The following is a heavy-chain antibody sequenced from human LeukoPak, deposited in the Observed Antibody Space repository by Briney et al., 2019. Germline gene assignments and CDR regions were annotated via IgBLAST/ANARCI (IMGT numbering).Heavy chain of an antibody. Sequence: GGSPRLSCATSGFTFSSYSMNRVRQAPGKGLEWVSSINTGSTYINYADSVKGRFTISRDNAKNSLYLQMNSLRAEDTAVYYCARDFYCDNGECFDNWGQGTLVTVSS. CDR2: INTGSTYI. CDR1: GFTFSSYS. CDR3: ARDFYCDNGECFDN. D-gene: IGHD2-8*01. V-gene: IGHV3-21*01. J-gene: IGHJ4*02.